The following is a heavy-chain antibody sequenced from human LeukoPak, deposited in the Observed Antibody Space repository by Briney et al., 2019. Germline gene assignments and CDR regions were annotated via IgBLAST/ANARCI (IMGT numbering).Heavy chain of an antibody. V-gene: IGHV3-33*01. D-gene: IGHD2-15*01. J-gene: IGHJ4*02. CDR1: GFTSTSYG. CDR2: LKYDGRND. Sequence: GGSLRLSCAAFGFTSTSYGMHWVRQAPGKGLEWVAVLKYDGRNDFYADSVRGRFTISRDNGQNTLYLQMNSLRAEDTAVYYCARDWVGYCSGGSCSGFDYWGQGTLVTVSS. CDR3: ARDWVGYCSGGSCSGFDY.